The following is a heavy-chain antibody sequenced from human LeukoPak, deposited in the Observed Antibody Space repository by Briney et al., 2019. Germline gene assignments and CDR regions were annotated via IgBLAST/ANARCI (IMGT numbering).Heavy chain of an antibody. CDR1: GYTFTSYG. CDR2: ISAYNGNT. J-gene: IGHJ4*02. D-gene: IGHD5-18*01. Sequence: ASVKVSRKASGYTFTSYGISWVRQAPGQGLEWMGWISAYNGNTNYAQKLQGRVTMTTDTSTSTAYMELRSLRSDDTAVYYCARSRGSYGSYYFDYWGQGTLVTVSS. V-gene: IGHV1-18*01. CDR3: ARSRGSYGSYYFDY.